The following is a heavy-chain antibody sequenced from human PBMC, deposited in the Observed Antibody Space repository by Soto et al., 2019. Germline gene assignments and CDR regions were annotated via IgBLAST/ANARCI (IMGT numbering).Heavy chain of an antibody. Sequence: EVQLVESGGGLVQPGRSLRLSCAGSGFTFGDYTMSWVRQAPGKGLEWVGFIRSKAYGGTTEYAASVKGRFIISRDDSRRVAYLQMNFLKTEDTAVYYCTREGLDLVEGPWGTFDSWGQGTLVTVSS. J-gene: IGHJ4*02. CDR1: GFTFGDYT. CDR2: IRSKAYGGTT. D-gene: IGHD3-16*01. V-gene: IGHV3-49*04. CDR3: TREGLDLVEGPWGTFDS.